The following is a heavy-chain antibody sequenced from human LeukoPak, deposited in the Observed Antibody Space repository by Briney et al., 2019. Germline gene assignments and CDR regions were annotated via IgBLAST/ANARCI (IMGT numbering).Heavy chain of an antibody. Sequence: PSETLSLTCTVSGGSISSSSYYWGWIRQPPGKGLEWIGSIYYSGSTYYNPSLKSRVTISVDTSKNQFSLKLSSVTAADTAVYYCATTTIRLGYWGQGTLVTVS. V-gene: IGHV4-39*07. CDR3: ATTTIRLGY. D-gene: IGHD5-12*01. CDR2: IYYSGST. J-gene: IGHJ4*02. CDR1: GGSISSSSYY.